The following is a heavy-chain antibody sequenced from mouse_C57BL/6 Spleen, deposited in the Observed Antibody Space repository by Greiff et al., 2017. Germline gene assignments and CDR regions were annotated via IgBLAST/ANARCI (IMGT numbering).Heavy chain of an antibody. Sequence: QVQLKQSGAELMKPGASVKLSCKATGYTFTGYWIEWVKQRPGHGLEWIGEILPGSGSTNYNEKFKGKATFTADTSSNTAYMQLSSLTTEDSAIYYCARGDNDGYYPAWFAYWGQGTLVTVSA. CDR1: GYTFTGYW. D-gene: IGHD2-3*01. V-gene: IGHV1-9*01. CDR3: ARGDNDGYYPAWFAY. CDR2: ILPGSGST. J-gene: IGHJ3*01.